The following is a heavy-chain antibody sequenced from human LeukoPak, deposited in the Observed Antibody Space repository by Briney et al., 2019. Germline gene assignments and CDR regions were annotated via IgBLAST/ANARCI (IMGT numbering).Heavy chain of an antibody. Sequence: ASVKVSCKASGYTFTSYGISWVRQAPGQGLEWMGWISAYNGNTNYAQKLQGRVTMTTDTSTSTAYMELRSLRSDDTAVYYCARVITMIVVVIKETGLDYWGQGTLVTVSS. CDR3: ARVITMIVVVIKETGLDY. J-gene: IGHJ4*02. D-gene: IGHD3-22*01. V-gene: IGHV1-18*01. CDR1: GYTFTSYG. CDR2: ISAYNGNT.